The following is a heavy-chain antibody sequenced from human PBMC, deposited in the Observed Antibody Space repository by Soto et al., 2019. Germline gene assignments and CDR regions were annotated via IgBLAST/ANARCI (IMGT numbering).Heavy chain of an antibody. D-gene: IGHD3-22*01. Sequence: PSETLSLTCTVSGGSISSYYWSWIRQPPGKGLEWIGYNYYSGSTNYNPSIKSRVTISVDTSKNQFSLKLSSVTAADTAVYYCARSGYYDSSGYWVDYYYGMDVWGQGTTVT. CDR1: GGSISSYY. CDR3: ARSGYYDSSGYWVDYYYGMDV. V-gene: IGHV4-59*01. J-gene: IGHJ6*02. CDR2: NYYSGST.